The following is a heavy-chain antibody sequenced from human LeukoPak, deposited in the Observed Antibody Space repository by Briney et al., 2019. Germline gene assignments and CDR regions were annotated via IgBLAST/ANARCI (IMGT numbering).Heavy chain of an antibody. CDR1: GGSISSSSNY. V-gene: IGHV4-39*01. CDR2: IYYDGST. D-gene: IGHD2-2*01. J-gene: IGHJ4*02. Sequence: SETLSLTCTVSGGSISSSSNYWVWIRQPPGEGLEWIGSIYYDGSTYYNSSLKSRVTISVDTSKNQFSLKLSSVTAADTAVYYCASLYSTTWYFDYCGQGTLVTVSS. CDR3: ASLYSTTWYFDY.